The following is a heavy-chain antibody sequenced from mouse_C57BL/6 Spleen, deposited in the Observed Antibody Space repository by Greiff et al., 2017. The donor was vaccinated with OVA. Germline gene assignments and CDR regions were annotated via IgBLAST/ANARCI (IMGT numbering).Heavy chain of an antibody. V-gene: IGHV1-26*01. Sequence: VQLQQSGPELVKPGASVKISCKASGYTFTDYYMNWVKQSHGKSLEWIGDINPNNGGTSYNQKFKGKATLTVDKSSSTAYMELRSLPSEDSAVYYCARPTYVYPFAYWGQGTLVTVSA. D-gene: IGHD2-2*01. CDR2: INPNNGGT. CDR1: GYTFTDYY. CDR3: ARPTYVYPFAY. J-gene: IGHJ3*01.